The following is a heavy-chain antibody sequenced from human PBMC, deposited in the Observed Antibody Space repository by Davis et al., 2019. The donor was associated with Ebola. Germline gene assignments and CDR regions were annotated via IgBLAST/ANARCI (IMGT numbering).Heavy chain of an antibody. Sequence: GGSLRLSCAASGFSFSSYAMGWVRQAPGKGLEWVSGISGSGGTTDYADLVKGRFTISRDNSKNTLYLQMNGLRAEDTAVYYCAKDTSNIWFDIWGQGTNVTVSS. CDR2: ISGSGGTT. CDR1: GFSFSSYA. V-gene: IGHV3-23*01. CDR3: AKDTSNIWFDI. D-gene: IGHD1-26*01. J-gene: IGHJ3*02.